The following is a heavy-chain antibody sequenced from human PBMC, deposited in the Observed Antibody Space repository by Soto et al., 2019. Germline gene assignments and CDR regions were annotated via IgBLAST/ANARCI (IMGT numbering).Heavy chain of an antibody. V-gene: IGHV3-23*01. D-gene: IGHD6-13*01. CDR2: ISGSGGST. CDR3: AKDPDRSWYYPSY. CDR1: GFTFSSYS. J-gene: IGHJ4*02. Sequence: PGGSLRLSCAASGFTFSSYSMNWVRQAPGKGLEWVSAISGSGGSTYYADSVKGRFTISRDNSKNTLYLQMNSLRAEDTAIYYCAKDPDRSWYYPSYWGQGTLVTVSS.